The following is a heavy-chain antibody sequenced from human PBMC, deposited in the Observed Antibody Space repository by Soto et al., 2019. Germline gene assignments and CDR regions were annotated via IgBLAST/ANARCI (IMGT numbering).Heavy chain of an antibody. CDR2: ISGSGGST. V-gene: IGHV3-23*01. D-gene: IGHD6-19*01. Sequence: GGSLRLSCAASGFTFSSYAMSWVRQAPGKGLEWVSAISGSGGSTYYADSVKGRFTISRDNSKNTLYLQMNSLRAEDTAVYYCANNEGLQQWLVPNYWGQGTLVTVSS. CDR1: GFTFSSYA. CDR3: ANNEGLQQWLVPNY. J-gene: IGHJ4*02.